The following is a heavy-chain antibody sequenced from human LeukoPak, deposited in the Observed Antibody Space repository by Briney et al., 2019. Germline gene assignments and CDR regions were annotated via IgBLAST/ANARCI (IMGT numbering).Heavy chain of an antibody. Sequence: GGSLRLSCAASGFTFDDYGMSWVRQAPGEGLEWVSGINWNGGSTGYADSVKGRFTISRDNAKNSLYLQMNSLRAEDTALYYCARDRGSSWSSDFDYWGQGTLVTVSS. CDR3: ARDRGSSWSSDFDY. V-gene: IGHV3-20*04. J-gene: IGHJ4*02. D-gene: IGHD6-13*01. CDR2: INWNGGST. CDR1: GFTFDDYG.